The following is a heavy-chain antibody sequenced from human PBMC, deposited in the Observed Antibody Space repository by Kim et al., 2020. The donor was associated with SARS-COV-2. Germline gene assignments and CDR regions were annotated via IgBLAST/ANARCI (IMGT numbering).Heavy chain of an antibody. CDR1: GFTFSSYW. CDR3: ARDQRRRLRVQDY. J-gene: IGHJ4*02. CDR2: IKQDGSEK. V-gene: IGHV3-7*03. D-gene: IGHD5-12*01. Sequence: GGSLRLSCAASGFTFSSYWMSWVRQAPGKGLEWVADIKQDGSEKYYVDSVKGRVTISRENAKNTLYLQMNSLRAEDTAVYYCARDQRRRLRVQDYWGQGTLVTVSS.